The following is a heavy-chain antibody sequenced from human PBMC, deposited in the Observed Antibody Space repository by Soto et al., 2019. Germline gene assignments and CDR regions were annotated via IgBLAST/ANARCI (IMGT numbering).Heavy chain of an antibody. D-gene: IGHD3-22*01. J-gene: IGHJ6*02. CDR1: GYTFTSYG. V-gene: IGHV1-18*04. Sequence: ASVKVSCKASGYTFTSYGISWVRQAPGQGLEWMGWISAYNGNTNYAQKLQGRVTMTTDTSTSTAYMELRSLRSDDTAVYYCARGGGSSGYYFLYYYYGMDVWGQGTTVTVSS. CDR2: ISAYNGNT. CDR3: ARGGGSSGYYFLYYYYGMDV.